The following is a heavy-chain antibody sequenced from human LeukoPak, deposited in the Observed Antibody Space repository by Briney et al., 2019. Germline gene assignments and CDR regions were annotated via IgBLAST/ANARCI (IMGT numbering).Heavy chain of an antibody. CDR1: GFTFSSYS. D-gene: IGHD6-13*01. CDR3: ARAYSSSFWYFDY. J-gene: IGHJ4*02. Sequence: PGGSLRLSCAASGFTFSSYSMNWVRQAPGKGLEWVSVIYSGGSTYYADSVKGRFTISRDNSKNTLYLQMNSLRAEDTAVYYCARAYSSSFWYFDYWGQGTLVTVSS. CDR2: IYSGGST. V-gene: IGHV3-53*01.